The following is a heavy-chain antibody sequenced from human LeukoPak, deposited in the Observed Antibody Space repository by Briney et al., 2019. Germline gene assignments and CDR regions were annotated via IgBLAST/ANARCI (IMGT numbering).Heavy chain of an antibody. CDR2: MNPNSGNT. CDR3: ARGPFYYDSSGYSGLYNWFDP. CDR1: GYTFTSYD. Sequence: GASVNVSCKASGYTFTSYDINWVRQATGQGLEWMGWMNPNSGNTGYAQKFQGRVTMTRNTSISTAYMELSSLRSEDTAVYYCARGPFYYDSSGYSGLYNWFDPWGQGTLVTVSS. J-gene: IGHJ5*02. D-gene: IGHD3-22*01. V-gene: IGHV1-8*01.